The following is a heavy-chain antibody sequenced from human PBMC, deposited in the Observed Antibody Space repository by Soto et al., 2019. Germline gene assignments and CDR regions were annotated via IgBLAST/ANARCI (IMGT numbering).Heavy chain of an antibody. CDR1: GFTFSDYY. CDR3: ARAISRSYSAFDI. V-gene: IGHV3-11*06. Sequence: LRLSCAASGFTFSDYYMIWIRQAPGKGLEWVSYISSSSSYTNYADSVKGRFTISRDNAKNSLYLQMNSLRAEDTAVYYCARAISRSYSAFDIWGQGTMVTVSS. J-gene: IGHJ3*02. CDR2: ISSSSSYT. D-gene: IGHD1-26*01.